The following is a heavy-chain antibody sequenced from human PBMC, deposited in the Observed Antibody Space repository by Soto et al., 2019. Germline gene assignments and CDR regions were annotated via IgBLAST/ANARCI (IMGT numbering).Heavy chain of an antibody. J-gene: IGHJ5*02. CDR2: ISDDGSSK. V-gene: IGHV3-30-3*01. CDR1: GFIFSSFA. D-gene: IGHD4-17*01. CDR3: ARADLTVTLSVFDP. Sequence: QVQLVESGGGVVQPGRSLRLSCAASGFIFSSFAMHWVRQAPGKGLEWVAFISDDGSSKYYADSVKGRFTISRDNSNNTLYLQMNSLSAEDTAVYYCARADLTVTLSVFDPWGPGTLVTVSS.